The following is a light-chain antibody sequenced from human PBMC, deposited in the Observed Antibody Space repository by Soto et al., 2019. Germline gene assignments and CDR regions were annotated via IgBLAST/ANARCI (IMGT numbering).Light chain of an antibody. CDR2: GAS. CDR3: QQYGNSPLT. V-gene: IGKV3-20*01. J-gene: IGKJ4*01. Sequence: EIVFTQSPGTLSLSTGERATLSCRASQSVSSSYLAWYQQRPGQAPRLLIYGASNRATGIPDRFSGSGSGTDFTLTISRLEPEDFAVYFCQQYGNSPLTFGGGTKVDIK. CDR1: QSVSSSY.